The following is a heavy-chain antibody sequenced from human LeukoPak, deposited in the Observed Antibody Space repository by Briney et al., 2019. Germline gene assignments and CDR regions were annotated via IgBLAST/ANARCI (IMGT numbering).Heavy chain of an antibody. CDR3: ARGAYYNFWSGFYYSPHFDY. Sequence: ASVKVSCKASGYTFTSYGISWVRQAPGQGLEWMGWISAYNGNTNYAQKFQGRVTMTRDTSISTAYMELSRLRSDDAAVYFCARGAYYNFWSGFYYSPHFDYWGQGTLVTVSS. D-gene: IGHD3-3*01. CDR1: GYTFTSYG. CDR2: ISAYNGNT. V-gene: IGHV1-18*01. J-gene: IGHJ4*02.